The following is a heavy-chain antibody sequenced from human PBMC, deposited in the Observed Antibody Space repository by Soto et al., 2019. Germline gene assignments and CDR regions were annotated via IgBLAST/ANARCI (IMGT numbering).Heavy chain of an antibody. CDR1: GFTFGSYA. Sequence: GGSLRLSCAASGFTFGSYAMSWVRQAPGKGLEWVSAISGSGGSTYYADSVKGRFTISRDNSKNTLYLQMNSLRAEDTAVYYCAKSYGNYYYYYMDVWGKGTTVTVSS. D-gene: IGHD1-26*01. J-gene: IGHJ6*03. CDR3: AKSYGNYYYYYMDV. CDR2: ISGSGGST. V-gene: IGHV3-23*01.